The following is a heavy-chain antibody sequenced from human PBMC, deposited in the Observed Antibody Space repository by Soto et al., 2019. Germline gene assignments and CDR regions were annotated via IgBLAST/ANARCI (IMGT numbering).Heavy chain of an antibody. D-gene: IGHD5-18*01. V-gene: IGHV3-11*01. CDR2: ISRSGTTI. Sequence: QVQLVESGGGLVKPGVSLRLSCAASGFTSSDYYMSWIRQAPGKGLEWVSSISRSGTTIYYADSVKGRFTISRDNAKNSLYGKMNSVRAEDTAVYSWARDERGEGIQLWTRSRGKNAMDVWGQETTVTVPS. CDR3: ARDERGEGIQLWTRSRGKNAMDV. CDR1: GFTSSDYY. J-gene: IGHJ6*02.